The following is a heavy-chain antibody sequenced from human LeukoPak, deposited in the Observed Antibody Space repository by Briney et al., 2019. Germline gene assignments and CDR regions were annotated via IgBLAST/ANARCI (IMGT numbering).Heavy chain of an antibody. V-gene: IGHV3-53*01. CDR3: ARERQSPRPRGYFDY. J-gene: IGHJ4*02. CDR1: GFTVSSNY. CDR2: IYSGGST. Sequence: GGSLRLSCAASGFTVSSNYMSWVRQAPGKGLEWVSVIYSGGSTYYADSVKGRFTISRDNSKNTLYLQMNSLRAEDTAVYYCARERQSPRPRGYFDYWGQGTLVTVSS. D-gene: IGHD3-10*01.